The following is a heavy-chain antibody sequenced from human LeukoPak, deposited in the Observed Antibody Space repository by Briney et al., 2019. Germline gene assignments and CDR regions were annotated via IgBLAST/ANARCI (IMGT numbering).Heavy chain of an antibody. D-gene: IGHD2-2*03. J-gene: IGHJ4*02. CDR2: IIPIFGTA. V-gene: IGHV1-69*13. CDR3: ARTDLGNVAFDY. Sequence: SVKVSCKASGGTFSSYAISWVRQAPGQGLEWMGGIIPIFGTANYAQKFQGRVTITADESKSTAYMELSSLRSEDTAVYYCARTDLGNVAFDYWGQGTLVTVSS. CDR1: GGTFSSYA.